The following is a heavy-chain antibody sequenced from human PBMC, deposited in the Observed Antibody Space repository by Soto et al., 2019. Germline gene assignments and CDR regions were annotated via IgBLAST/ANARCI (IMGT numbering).Heavy chain of an antibody. CDR2: ISSSSSTI. D-gene: IGHD1-26*01. CDR3: ARDGEWELGNAFDI. CDR1: GFTFSSYS. J-gene: IGHJ3*02. V-gene: IGHV3-21*01. Sequence: EVQLVESGGGLVKPGGSLRLSCAASGFTFSSYSMNWVRQAPGKGLEWVSSISSSSSTIYYADSVKGRFTISRDNAKNSLYLQMNSLRDEDTAVYYCARDGEWELGNAFDIWGQGTMVTVSS.